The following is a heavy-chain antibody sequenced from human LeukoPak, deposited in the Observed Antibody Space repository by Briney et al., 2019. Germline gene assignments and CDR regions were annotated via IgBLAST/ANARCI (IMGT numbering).Heavy chain of an antibody. V-gene: IGHV1-18*01. J-gene: IGHJ4*02. D-gene: IGHD6-19*01. CDR1: GYTFTSYG. CDR3: ARDGEAYSSGRYGRAFDY. Sequence: ASVKVSCKASGYTFTSYGISWVRQAPGQGLEWMGWISAYNGNTNYAQKLQGRVTMTTDTSTSTAYMELRSLRSDDTAVYYCARDGEAYSSGRYGRAFDYWGQGTLVTVSS. CDR2: ISAYNGNT.